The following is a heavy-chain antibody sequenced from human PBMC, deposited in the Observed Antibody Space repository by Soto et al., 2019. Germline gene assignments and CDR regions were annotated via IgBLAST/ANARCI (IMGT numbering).Heavy chain of an antibody. CDR1: GFSFSSYS. CDR2: ISSSSGAI. V-gene: IGHV3-48*01. D-gene: IGHD4-17*01. J-gene: IGHJ4*02. CDR3: ARGRGTTLDY. Sequence: GGSLRLSCAASGFSFSSYSMNWVRQAPGKGLEWVSYISSSSGAISHADSVKGRFTISRDNAKNSLYLQVNSLRAEDTAVYYCARGRGTTLDYWGQGTLVTVSS.